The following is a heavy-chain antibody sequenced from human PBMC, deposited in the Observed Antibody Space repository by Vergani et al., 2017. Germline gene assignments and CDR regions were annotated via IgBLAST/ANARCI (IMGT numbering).Heavy chain of an antibody. CDR2: IIPIFGTA. D-gene: IGHD3-22*01. Sequence: QVQLVQSGAEVKKPGASVKVSCKASGYTFTSYGISWVRQAPGQGLEWMGRIIPIFGTANYAQKFQGRVTITADESTSTAYMELSSLRSEDTAVYYCARDVTTYYYDRSGYRGLADAFDIWGQGTMVTVSS. CDR1: GYTFTSYG. V-gene: IGHV1-69*13. J-gene: IGHJ3*02. CDR3: ARDVTTYYYDRSGYRGLADAFDI.